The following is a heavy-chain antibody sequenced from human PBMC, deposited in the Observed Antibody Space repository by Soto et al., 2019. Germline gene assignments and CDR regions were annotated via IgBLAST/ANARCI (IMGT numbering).Heavy chain of an antibody. D-gene: IGHD1-26*01. Sequence: SSVQVSCKASGGTFSSYASSWVRQAPGQGLEWMGGIIPIFGTANYAQKFQGRVTITADESTSTAYMELSSLRSEDTAVYYCAAVPYSGSNFDYWGQGTLVTVSS. CDR2: IIPIFGTA. CDR3: AAVPYSGSNFDY. J-gene: IGHJ4*02. CDR1: GGTFSSYA. V-gene: IGHV1-69*13.